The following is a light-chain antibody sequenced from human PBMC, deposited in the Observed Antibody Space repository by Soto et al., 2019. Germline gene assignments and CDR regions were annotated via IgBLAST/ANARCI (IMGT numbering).Light chain of an antibody. J-gene: IGLJ1*01. Sequence: QSVLTQPPSLSGAPGQRVTISCTGSGSNIGAPHDVHWYQHLPGTAPKLLIYGSTNRPSGVPGRFSGSKSGTSASLAITGLQAEDEADYYCQSYDSSLSGYVFGAGTKVTVL. CDR1: GSNIGAPHD. V-gene: IGLV1-40*01. CDR2: GST. CDR3: QSYDSSLSGYV.